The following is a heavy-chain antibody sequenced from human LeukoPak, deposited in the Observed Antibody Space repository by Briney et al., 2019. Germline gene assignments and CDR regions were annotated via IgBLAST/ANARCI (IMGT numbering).Heavy chain of an antibody. CDR2: VNWNGGST. Sequence: PGGSLRLSCAASGFIFDDYGMSWVRQAPGKGLEWVSGVNWNGGSTGYPDSVKGRFTISRDNAKNSLYLQMNSLRAEDAALYYCARDGYNSNGYYHYMDVWGKGTTVTVSS. CDR1: GFIFDDYG. J-gene: IGHJ6*03. V-gene: IGHV3-20*04. CDR3: ARDGYNSNGYYHYMDV. D-gene: IGHD5-24*01.